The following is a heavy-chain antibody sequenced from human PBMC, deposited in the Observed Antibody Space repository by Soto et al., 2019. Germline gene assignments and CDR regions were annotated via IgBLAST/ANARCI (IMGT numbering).Heavy chain of an antibody. CDR2: INPNSGGT. D-gene: IGHD3-22*01. Sequence: ASVKVSCKASGYTFTGYYMHWVRQAPGQGLEWMGWINPNSGGTNYAQKFQGRVTMTRDTSISTAYMELSRLRSDDTAVYYCAREFYDSSGIDYYGMDVWGQGTTVTVSS. V-gene: IGHV1-2*02. CDR3: AREFYDSSGIDYYGMDV. J-gene: IGHJ6*02. CDR1: GYTFTGYY.